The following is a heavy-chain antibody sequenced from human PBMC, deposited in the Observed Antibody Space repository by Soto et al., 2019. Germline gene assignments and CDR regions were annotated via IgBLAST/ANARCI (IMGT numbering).Heavy chain of an antibody. D-gene: IGHD3-10*01. CDR3: ARDGEFRPIDY. Sequence: QVQLVESGGGVVQPGRSLRLSCVASGFIFSNYAMHWVRQAPGKGLEWVAVIWFDGSLIYYGDSMKGRFTISRDNSKNTLYLQMNTLTAEDTAVYYCARDGEFRPIDYWGQGTLVTVSS. CDR1: GFIFSNYA. CDR2: IWFDGSLI. V-gene: IGHV3-33*01. J-gene: IGHJ4*02.